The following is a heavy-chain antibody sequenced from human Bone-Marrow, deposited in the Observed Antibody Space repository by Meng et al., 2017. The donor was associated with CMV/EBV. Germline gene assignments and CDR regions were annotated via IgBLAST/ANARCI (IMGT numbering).Heavy chain of an antibody. CDR1: GFTVSTSF. CDR2: ISSSSSYI. Sequence: GGSLRLSCTVSGFTVSTSFMTWVRQAPGKGLEWVSSISSSSSYIYYADSVKGRFTISRDNAKNSLYLQMNSLRAEDTAVYYCARRSRSTSRKGGNWFDPWGQGTLVTVSS. CDR3: ARRSRSTSRKGGNWFDP. V-gene: IGHV3-21*01. J-gene: IGHJ5*02. D-gene: IGHD2-2*01.